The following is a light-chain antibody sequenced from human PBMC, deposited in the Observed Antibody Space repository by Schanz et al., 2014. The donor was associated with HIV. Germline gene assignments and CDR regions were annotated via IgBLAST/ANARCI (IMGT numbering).Light chain of an antibody. Sequence: AIRITQSPSSLSASIGDRVNVTCRASQDVSNYLAWYQQKPGKAPQLLIYGTSTLQSGVPSRFSGSGSETDFTLTIGCLQSEDFAAYYCQQYHTYPPTFGPGTKLE. J-gene: IGKJ2*01. V-gene: IGKV1-8*01. CDR2: GTS. CDR1: QDVSNY. CDR3: QQYHTYPPT.